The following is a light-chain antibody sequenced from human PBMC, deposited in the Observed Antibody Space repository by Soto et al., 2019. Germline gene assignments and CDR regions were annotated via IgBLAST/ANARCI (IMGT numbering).Light chain of an antibody. J-gene: IGKJ2*01. Sequence: SVLTQSPGTLSLSLGERATLSCRASQSVSSGYLAWYQQKPGLAPRLLIYGATSRAAGIPDRFSGSGSGTDFTLTISRLEPEDFAVYYCQQYDSSPRTFGQGTKLEIK. CDR1: QSVSSGY. V-gene: IGKV3-20*01. CDR3: QQYDSSPRT. CDR2: GAT.